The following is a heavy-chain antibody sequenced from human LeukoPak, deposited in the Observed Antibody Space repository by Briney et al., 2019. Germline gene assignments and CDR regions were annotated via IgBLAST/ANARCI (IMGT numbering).Heavy chain of an antibody. CDR3: ATGEPGIAAAGNWYFDL. CDR2: INHSGST. D-gene: IGHD6-13*01. V-gene: IGHV4-34*01. J-gene: IGHJ2*01. Sequence: SETLSLTCAVYGGSFSGYYWSWIRQPPGKGLEWIGEINHSGSTNYNPSLKSRVTISVDTSKNQFSLKLSSVTAADTAVYYCATGEPGIAAAGNWYFDLWGRGTLVTVSS. CDR1: GGSFSGYY.